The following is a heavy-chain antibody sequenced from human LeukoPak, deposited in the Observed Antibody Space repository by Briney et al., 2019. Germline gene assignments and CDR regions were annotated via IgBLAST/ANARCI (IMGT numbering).Heavy chain of an antibody. J-gene: IGHJ5*02. Sequence: SQTLSLTCTVSGGSISSGSYYWNWIRQPAGKGLEWIGRIYRSGSTNYNPSLKSRVTISVDTSKNQFSLKLNSVTAADTAVYYCAREGLNMVRGVIPKEAWGWFDPWGQGTLVTVSS. CDR2: IYRSGST. CDR3: AREGLNMVRGVIPKEAWGWFDP. V-gene: IGHV4-61*02. D-gene: IGHD3-10*01. CDR1: GGSISSGSYY.